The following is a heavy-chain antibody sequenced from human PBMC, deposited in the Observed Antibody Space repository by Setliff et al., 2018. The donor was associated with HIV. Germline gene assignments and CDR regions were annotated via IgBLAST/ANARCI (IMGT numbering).Heavy chain of an antibody. CDR1: GGTFSSYA. CDR2: IIPIFGKA. J-gene: IGHJ4*02. V-gene: IGHV1-69*13. CDR3: ANLVIIKSYFDY. Sequence: SVKVSCKASGGTFSSYAINWVRQAPGQGLERMGGIIPIFGKANYAQKFQGRVTITADESTNTAYMEMSSLRSEDTAVYYCANLVIIKSYFDYWGQGTLVTVSS. D-gene: IGHD3-10*01.